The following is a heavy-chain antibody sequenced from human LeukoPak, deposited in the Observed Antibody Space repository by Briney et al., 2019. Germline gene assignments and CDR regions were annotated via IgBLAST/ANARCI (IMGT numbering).Heavy chain of an antibody. CDR1: GGTFSSYA. D-gene: IGHD3-9*01. CDR3: ARAYFDRLYPQTVDYFDY. CDR2: IIPIFGTA. J-gene: IGHJ4*02. Sequence: SVKVSCKASGGTFSSYAISWVRQAPGQGLEWMGGIIPIFGTANYAQKFQGRVTITTDESTSTAYMELSSLRSDDTAVYYCARAYFDRLYPQTVDYFDYWGQGTLVTVSS. V-gene: IGHV1-69*05.